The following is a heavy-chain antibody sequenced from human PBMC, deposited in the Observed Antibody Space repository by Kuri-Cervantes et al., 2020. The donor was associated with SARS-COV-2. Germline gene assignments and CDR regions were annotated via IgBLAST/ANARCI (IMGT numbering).Heavy chain of an antibody. Sequence: GGSLKISCAASGFTFSSYSMNWVRQAPGKGLEWVSSISSSSYIYYADSVKGRFTISRDNAKNSLYLQMNSLRAEDTAVYYCARVKQWLGRGGVVFDYWGQGTLVTVSS. V-gene: IGHV3-21*01. CDR1: GFTFSSYS. CDR3: ARVKQWLGRGGVVFDY. D-gene: IGHD6-19*01. J-gene: IGHJ4*02. CDR2: ISSSSYI.